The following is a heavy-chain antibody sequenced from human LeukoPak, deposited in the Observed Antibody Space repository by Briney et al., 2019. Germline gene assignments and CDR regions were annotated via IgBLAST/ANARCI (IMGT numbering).Heavy chain of an antibody. V-gene: IGHV3-74*01. CDR3: TRRLDY. CDR1: GFSFSNYW. Sequence: QPGGSLRLSCAASGFSFSNYWFHWVRQAPGEGLVWVSRTNEHGTIINYADSVKGRFTISRDNAKNSLYLQLNSLRAEDTAVYYCTRRLDYWGQGTLVTVSS. J-gene: IGHJ4*02. CDR2: TNEHGTII.